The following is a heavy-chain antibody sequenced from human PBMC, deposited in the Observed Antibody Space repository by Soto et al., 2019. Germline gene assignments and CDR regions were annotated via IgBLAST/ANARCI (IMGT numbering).Heavy chain of an antibody. CDR1: GFTFSDYY. CDR2: ISSSGSTI. Sequence: GGSLILSCAASGFTFSDYYMSWIRQAPGKGLEWVSYISSSGSTIYYADSVKGRFTISRDNAKNSLYLQMNSLRAEDTAVYYCARSVEMATISDYWGQGTLVTVSS. V-gene: IGHV3-11*01. CDR3: ARSVEMATISDY. D-gene: IGHD5-12*01. J-gene: IGHJ4*02.